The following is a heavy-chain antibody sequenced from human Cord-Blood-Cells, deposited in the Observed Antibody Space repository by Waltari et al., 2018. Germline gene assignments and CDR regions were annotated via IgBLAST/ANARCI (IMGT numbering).Heavy chain of an antibody. CDR1: GFTVSSNY. CDR3: ARTEHSGWYYFDY. V-gene: IGHV3-53*01. J-gene: IGHJ4*02. CDR2: IYSGGST. Sequence: EVQLVESGGGLIQPGGSLRLSCAASGFTVSSNYMSWVRQAPGKGLEWVSVIYSGGSTYYADSVKGRFTISRDNSKNTLYLQMNSLRAEDTAVYYCARTEHSGWYYFDYWGRGTLVTVSS. D-gene: IGHD6-19*01.